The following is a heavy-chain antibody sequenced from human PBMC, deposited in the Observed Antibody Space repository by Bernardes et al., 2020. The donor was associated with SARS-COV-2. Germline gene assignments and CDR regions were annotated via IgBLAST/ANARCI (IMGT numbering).Heavy chain of an antibody. Sequence: SGPTLVKPTQTLTLTCTFSGFSLSTSGVGVGWIRQPPGKALEWLALIYWDDDKRYSPSLKSRLTITKDTSKNQVVLTMTNMDPVDTATYYCAHRRLGIAAAGRFDPWGQGTLVTVSS. CDR2: IYWDDDK. D-gene: IGHD6-13*01. J-gene: IGHJ5*02. V-gene: IGHV2-5*02. CDR3: AHRRLGIAAAGRFDP. CDR1: GFSLSTSGVG.